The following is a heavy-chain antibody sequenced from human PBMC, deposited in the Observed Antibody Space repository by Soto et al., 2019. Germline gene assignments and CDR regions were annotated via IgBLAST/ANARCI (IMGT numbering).Heavy chain of an antibody. CDR1: GGTFNSYA. CDR3: TRVGYTSGPTFDY. J-gene: IGHJ4*02. V-gene: IGHV1-69*01. Sequence: QVQLVQSGAEVKKPGSSVKVSCKASGGTFNSYAISWVQQAPGQGLEWMGGIIPIFGTAKYAQKFQGRVTITADDSTNTGYLELTNLTSEDTAVYFCTRVGYTSGPTFDYWGQGTLVIVSS. D-gene: IGHD5-12*01. CDR2: IIPIFGTA.